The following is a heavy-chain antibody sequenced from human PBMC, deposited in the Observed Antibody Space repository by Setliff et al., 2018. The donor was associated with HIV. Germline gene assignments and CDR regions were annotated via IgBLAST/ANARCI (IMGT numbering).Heavy chain of an antibody. CDR3: ARLPDISSWPFDY. CDR2: IHYSGTT. D-gene: IGHD6-13*01. J-gene: IGHJ4*02. V-gene: IGHV4-59*11. Sequence: SETLSLTCTVSDGSISGHYWTWIRQPPEKGLEWIGYIHYSGTTNYNPSLKSRVTMSVDSSKNQFSLSLTSVTAADTAVYYCARLPDISSWPFDYWAQGTLVTVSS. CDR1: DGSISGHY.